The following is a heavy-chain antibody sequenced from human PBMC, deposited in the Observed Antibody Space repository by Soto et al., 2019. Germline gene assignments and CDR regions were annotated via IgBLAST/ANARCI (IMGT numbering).Heavy chain of an antibody. D-gene: IGHD3-10*01. Sequence: SENLSLTCTVSGGSISSYYWSWIRQPPGKGLEWIGYIYYSGSTNYNPSLKSRVTISVDTSKNQFSLKLSSVTAADTAVYYCARGRGFYTWFDPWGQGTLVTVSS. CDR1: GGSISSYY. CDR3: ARGRGFYTWFDP. CDR2: IYYSGST. J-gene: IGHJ5*02. V-gene: IGHV4-59*01.